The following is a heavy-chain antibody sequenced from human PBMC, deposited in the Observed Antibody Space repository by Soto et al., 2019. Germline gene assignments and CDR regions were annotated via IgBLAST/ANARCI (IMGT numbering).Heavy chain of an antibody. V-gene: IGHV3-21*01. CDR3: ARESPLHSDYGGKAVADD. D-gene: IGHD4-17*01. J-gene: IGHJ4*02. CDR1: GFTLSGYS. Sequence: PGGSLRLSCAASGFTLSGYSMNWARQAPGKGLEWVSSISTSSSYIHYADSVKGRFTISRDNAENSLYLQMNSLRAEDTAIYYFARESPLHSDYGGKAVADDGGQGTLGTVSS. CDR2: ISTSSSYI.